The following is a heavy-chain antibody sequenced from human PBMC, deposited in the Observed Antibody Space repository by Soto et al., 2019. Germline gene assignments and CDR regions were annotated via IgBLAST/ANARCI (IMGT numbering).Heavy chain of an antibody. D-gene: IGHD5-12*01. Sequence: SETLSLSCTVSGGSISSYYWSWIRQPPGKGLEWIGYIYYSGSTNYNPSLKSRVTISVDTSKNQFSLKLSSVTAADTAVYYCARAFSGYDEIDYWGQGTLVTVSS. J-gene: IGHJ4*02. CDR2: IYYSGST. CDR3: ARAFSGYDEIDY. V-gene: IGHV4-59*01. CDR1: GGSISSYY.